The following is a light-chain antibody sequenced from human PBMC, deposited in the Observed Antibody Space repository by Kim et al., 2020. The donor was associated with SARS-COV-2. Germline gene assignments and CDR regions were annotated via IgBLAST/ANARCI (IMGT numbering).Light chain of an antibody. V-gene: IGKV1-5*03. CDR3: QQYNSSPYT. J-gene: IGKJ2*01. CDR2: QSS. Sequence: SATVGDGVSITCRASQTISIWLAWYQQKPGKAPKLLIYQSSSLESGVPSSFSGSRSGTEFTLNISSLQPDDFATYYCQQYNSSPYTFGQGTKLEI. CDR1: QTISIW.